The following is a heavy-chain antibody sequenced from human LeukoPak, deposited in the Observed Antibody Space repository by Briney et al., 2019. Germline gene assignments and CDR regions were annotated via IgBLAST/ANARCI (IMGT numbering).Heavy chain of an antibody. V-gene: IGHV3-23*01. CDR2: IIGSSGST. D-gene: IGHD6-19*01. CDR3: AKVAGSRYRGACHI. Sequence: GGSLRLSCVASGFSFNNYGMNWVRQAPGKGLEWVSLIIGSSGSTFYADSVKGRFTISRDKSKNTLYLQMNSLRAEDTALYYCAKVAGSRYRGACHIWGQETMDTVP. CDR1: GFSFNNYG. J-gene: IGHJ3*02.